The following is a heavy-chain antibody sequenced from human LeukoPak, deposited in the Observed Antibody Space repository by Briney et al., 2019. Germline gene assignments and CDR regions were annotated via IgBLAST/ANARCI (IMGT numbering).Heavy chain of an antibody. CDR3: ARDYYDSSGYYNY. D-gene: IGHD3-22*01. V-gene: IGHV1-2*02. CDR1: GYTFTGYF. CDR2: INPNSGGT. J-gene: IGHJ4*02. Sequence: ASVKVSCKASGYTFTGYFMHWVRQAPGQGLEWMGWINPNSGGTNYAQKFQGRVTMTRDTSISTAYMELSRLRSDDTAVYYCARDYYDSSGYYNYWGQGTLVTVSS.